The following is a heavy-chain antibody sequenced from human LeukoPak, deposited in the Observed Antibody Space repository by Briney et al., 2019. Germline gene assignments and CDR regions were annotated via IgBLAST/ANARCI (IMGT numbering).Heavy chain of an antibody. CDR1: GFTFNNYA. V-gene: IGHV3-23*01. CDR2: ISAGDDTT. Sequence: GGSLRLSCAASGFTFNNYAMSWVRRAPGKGLEWVSAISAGDDTTYYADSVKGRFTISRDNSKNTLYLQMNSLRAEDTAVYYCAKEKPNSGSLDWGQGTLVTVSS. D-gene: IGHD1-26*01. J-gene: IGHJ4*02. CDR3: AKEKPNSGSLD.